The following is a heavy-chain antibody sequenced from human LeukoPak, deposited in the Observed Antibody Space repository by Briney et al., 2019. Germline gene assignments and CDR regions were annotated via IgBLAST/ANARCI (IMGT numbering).Heavy chain of an antibody. CDR3: ARDMAGGSYR. Sequence: SQTLSLTCTVSGGSISSGSYYWSWIRQPAGKGREWIGRIYTSGSTNYNPSLKSRVTISVDTSKNQFSLKLSSVTAADTAVYYCARDMAGGSYRWGQGTLVTVSS. D-gene: IGHD1-26*01. J-gene: IGHJ4*02. V-gene: IGHV4-61*02. CDR1: GGSISSGSYY. CDR2: IYTSGST.